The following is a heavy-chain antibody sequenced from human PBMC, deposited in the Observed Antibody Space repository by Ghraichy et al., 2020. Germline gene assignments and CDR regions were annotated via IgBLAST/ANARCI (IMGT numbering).Heavy chain of an antibody. V-gene: IGHV3-21*01. CDR2: ISSRGGYI. Sequence: GGSLRLSCTASGFTFSGSTMNWVRQAPGKGLEWVLSISSRGGYIFYADSVKGRFTISRDNAKNSLYLQIHSLRVEDTAAYYCVKGDSRDYWGQGTLVTVSS. CDR1: GFTFSGST. J-gene: IGHJ4*02. CDR3: VKGDSRDY.